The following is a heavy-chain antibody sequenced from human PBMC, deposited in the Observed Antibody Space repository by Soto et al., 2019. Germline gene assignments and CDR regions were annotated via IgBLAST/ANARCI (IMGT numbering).Heavy chain of an antibody. CDR2: ISSDGTKK. V-gene: IGHV3-30-3*01. D-gene: IGHD6-13*01. J-gene: IGHJ6*02. CDR1: GFALDTYA. Sequence: GGSLRLSCEASGFALDTYAMHWVRQAPGKGLEWVALISSDGTKKHLADSVKGRFTISRDNSKSFVYLQMKSVRGEDTAVYYCAKAVAATYYYHYYGMDVWGQGTTVTVSS. CDR3: AKAVAATYYYHYYGMDV.